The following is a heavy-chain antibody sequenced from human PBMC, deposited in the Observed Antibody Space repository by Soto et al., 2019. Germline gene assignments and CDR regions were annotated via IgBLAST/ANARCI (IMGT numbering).Heavy chain of an antibody. V-gene: IGHV1-3*01. J-gene: IGHJ3*02. Sequence: QVQLVQSGAEVKKPGASVKVSCKASGYTFTSYAMHWVRQAPGQRLEWMGWINAGNGNTKYSQKFQGRVTITRDTSARKAYMELSSLRSEDTAVYYCAREGYSSSRDAFDIWGQGTMVTVSS. CDR1: GYTFTSYA. CDR2: INAGNGNT. CDR3: AREGYSSSRDAFDI. D-gene: IGHD6-13*01.